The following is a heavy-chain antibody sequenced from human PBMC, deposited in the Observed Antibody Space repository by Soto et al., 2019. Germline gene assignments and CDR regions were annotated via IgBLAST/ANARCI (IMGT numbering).Heavy chain of an antibody. D-gene: IGHD2-15*01. CDR3: ATLVVVAATYNWFDP. Sequence: ESGGDLVQPGGSLRLSCAVAGFTFSSYAMSWVRQAPGKGLDWVSAISVSGDSTYYADSVKGRFTISRDNSRNTLYLQMNSLRAEDTAVYYCATLVVVAATYNWFDPWGQGTLVTVSS. CDR2: ISVSGDST. V-gene: IGHV3-23*01. J-gene: IGHJ5*02. CDR1: GFTFSSYA.